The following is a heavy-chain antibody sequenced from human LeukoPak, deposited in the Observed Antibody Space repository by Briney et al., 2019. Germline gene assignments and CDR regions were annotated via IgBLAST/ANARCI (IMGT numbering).Heavy chain of an antibody. CDR3: ARGDYVKFGY. CDR2: IYSGGST. Sequence: PGGSLRLSCAASGFTFSSYSMSWVRQAPGKGLEWVSVIYSGGSTYYADSVEGRFTISRDNSKNTLYLQMNSLRAEDTAVYYCARGDYVKFGYWGQGTLVTVSS. J-gene: IGHJ4*02. D-gene: IGHD4-17*01. V-gene: IGHV3-53*01. CDR1: GFTFSSYS.